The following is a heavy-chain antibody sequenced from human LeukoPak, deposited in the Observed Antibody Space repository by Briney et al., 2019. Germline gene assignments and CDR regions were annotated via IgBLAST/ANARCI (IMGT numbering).Heavy chain of an antibody. J-gene: IGHJ4*02. Sequence: GGSLRLSCVVSGFTFSTYAMSWVRQAPGKGLEWVANIKEDGSEKYYGESVKGRFTISRDNAKNSLFLQMNSLRAEDTAVYYCARGYWKSDYWGQGTLVTVSS. CDR2: IKEDGSEK. CDR3: ARGYWKSDY. V-gene: IGHV3-7*01. D-gene: IGHD1-1*01. CDR1: GFTFSTYA.